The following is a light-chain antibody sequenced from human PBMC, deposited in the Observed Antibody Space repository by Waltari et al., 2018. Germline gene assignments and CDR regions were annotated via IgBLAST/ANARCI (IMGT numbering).Light chain of an antibody. V-gene: IGLV2-23*01. CDR2: EAT. J-gene: IGLJ1*01. CDR1: STDLASYNI. Sequence: QSALSQPASVSGSPGQSLTITRTGASTDLASYNIASWYQHHPNRAPKLIIYEATKRPSGISHRFSGAKSGATASLRISGLQADDEADYYCCSYTGSSTSYGCGGGTKVTVL. CDR3: CSYTGSSTSYG.